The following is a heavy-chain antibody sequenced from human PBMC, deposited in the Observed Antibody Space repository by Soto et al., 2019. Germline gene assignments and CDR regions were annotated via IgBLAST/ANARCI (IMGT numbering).Heavy chain of an antibody. CDR3: ARDLREYSYGGYSYGMDV. Sequence: SVKVSCKSSGGAFSSYAISWVRQAPGQGREWMGGIIPIFGTTNYAQQFQGRVTITADASPRTAYTELSTLRSEDTAAHFCARDLREYSYGGYSYGMDVWGQRTTVTVSS. CDR1: GGAFSSYA. V-gene: IGHV1-69*13. J-gene: IGHJ6*02. D-gene: IGHD5-18*01. CDR2: IIPIFGTT.